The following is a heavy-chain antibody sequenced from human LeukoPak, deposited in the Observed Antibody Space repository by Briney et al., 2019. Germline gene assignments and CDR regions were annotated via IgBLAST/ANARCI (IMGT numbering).Heavy chain of an antibody. V-gene: IGHV3-23*01. D-gene: IGHD3-10*01. J-gene: IGHJ4*02. CDR2: ISGSGDSV. Sequence: GGSLRLSCAGSGFIFRNYAMAWVRQAPGKGLECVSAISGSGDSVRHADSVQGRFIISRDNSKSTLYLQMNSLRAEDTAVYYCAKEKEPMVRGVMEFWGQGTLVTVSS. CDR3: AKEKEPMVRGVMEF. CDR1: GFIFRNYA.